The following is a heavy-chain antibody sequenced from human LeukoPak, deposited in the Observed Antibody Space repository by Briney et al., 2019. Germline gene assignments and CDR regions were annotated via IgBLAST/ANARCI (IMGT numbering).Heavy chain of an antibody. CDR1: GYTFTGYY. V-gene: IGHV1-2*02. CDR2: INPNSGGT. CDR3: ARARRTAKGVVVPAAPGWYFDL. Sequence: ASVKVSCKASGYTFTGYYMHWVRQAPGQGLEWVGWINPNSGGTNYAQKFQGRVTMTRDTSISTAYMELSRLRSDDTAVYYCARARRTAKGVVVPAAPGWYFDLWGRGTLVTVSS. D-gene: IGHD2-2*01. J-gene: IGHJ2*01.